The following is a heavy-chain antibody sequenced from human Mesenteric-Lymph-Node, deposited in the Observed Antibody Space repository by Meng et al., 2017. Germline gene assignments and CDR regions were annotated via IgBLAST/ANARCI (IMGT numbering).Heavy chain of an antibody. CDR3: ARGSAIFGVVIRSYFDY. CDR1: GGSFSGYY. J-gene: IGHJ4*02. D-gene: IGHD3-3*01. V-gene: IGHV4-34*01. Sequence: VQLQQGGAGVLNPSGTLSLPCAVYGGSFSGYYWSWIRQPPGKGLEWIGEINHSGSTNYNPSLKSRVTISVDTSKNQFSLKLSSVTAADTAVYYCARGSAIFGVVIRSYFDYWGQGTLVTVSS. CDR2: INHSGST.